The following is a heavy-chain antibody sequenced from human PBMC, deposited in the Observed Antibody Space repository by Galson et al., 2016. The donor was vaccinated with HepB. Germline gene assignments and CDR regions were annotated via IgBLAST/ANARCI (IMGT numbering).Heavy chain of an antibody. V-gene: IGHV4-59*01. CDR3: ARDFALRATSGYYYDAFDM. CDR2: IYYSGST. Sequence: SETLSLTCTVSGGSINNYYWSWIRQPPGKGLEWIGYIYYSGSTNYNPSLKSRVNILLDTSKKQFSLKLSSVTAADTAVYYCARDFALRATSGYYYDAFDMWGQGTMVTVSS. J-gene: IGHJ3*02. CDR1: GGSINNYY. D-gene: IGHD3-22*01.